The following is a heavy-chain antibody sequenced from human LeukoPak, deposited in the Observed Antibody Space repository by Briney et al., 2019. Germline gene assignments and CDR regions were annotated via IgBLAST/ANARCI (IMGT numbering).Heavy chain of an antibody. CDR1: GFTFSSYA. CDR2: ISGSGGST. CDR3: AKDSGAGRAFPETFDY. Sequence: GGSLRLSCAASGFTFSSYATSCVRQAPGKGLEWGSAISGSGGSTYYADSVKGRFTISRDNSKNTLYLQMNSLRAEDTAVYYCAKDSGAGRAFPETFDYWGQGTLATVSS. J-gene: IGHJ4*02. D-gene: IGHD4-17*01. V-gene: IGHV3-23*01.